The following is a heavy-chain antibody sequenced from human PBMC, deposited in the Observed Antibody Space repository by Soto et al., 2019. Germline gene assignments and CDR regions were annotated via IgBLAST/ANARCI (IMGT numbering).Heavy chain of an antibody. CDR3: AHSLGYNGYEGPPLYEMEV. CDR1: GLSVHTTGVR. V-gene: IGHV2-5*02. Sequence: RTPVSHKNRVGLECSSWGLSVHTTGVRGGWILQPAGKTLGCLPLIYWDDFKRYTPSLESRLTITKDTSKNQVVLTVTNVDPADTATYYCAHSLGYNGYEGPPLYEMEVRGQGTTVTVSS. CDR2: IYWDDFK. J-gene: IGHJ6*01. D-gene: IGHD5-12*01.